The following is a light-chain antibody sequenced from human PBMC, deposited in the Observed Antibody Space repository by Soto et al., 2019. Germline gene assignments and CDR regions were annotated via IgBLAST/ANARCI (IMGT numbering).Light chain of an antibody. CDR3: QQYNNWPPGT. CDR2: GAS. V-gene: IGKV3-15*01. J-gene: IGKJ1*01. Sequence: VLTQSPATLPLSPGERPTLSCRASRSISTYLAWYQQKPGQAPRLXXYGASTRATGIPARFSGSGSGTEFTLTISSLQSEDFAVYYGQQYNNWPPGTFGQGTKVDNK. CDR1: RSISTY.